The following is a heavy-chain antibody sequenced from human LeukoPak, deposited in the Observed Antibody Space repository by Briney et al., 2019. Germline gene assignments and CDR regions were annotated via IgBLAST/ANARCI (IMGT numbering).Heavy chain of an antibody. CDR3: ARGSYYYDSSGYSPGAY. D-gene: IGHD3-22*01. CDR2: IKSDGSSP. J-gene: IGHJ4*02. V-gene: IGHV3-74*01. CDR1: GFTFSSYL. Sequence: PGGSLRLSCAASGFTFSSYLMHWVRQAPGKGLVWVSRIKSDGSSPSYADSVKGRFTISRDNAKNTLYLQMNSLRAEDTAVYYCARGSYYYDSSGYSPGAYWGQGTLVTVSS.